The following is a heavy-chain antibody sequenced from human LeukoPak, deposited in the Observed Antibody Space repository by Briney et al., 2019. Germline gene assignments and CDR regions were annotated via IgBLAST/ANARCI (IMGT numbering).Heavy chain of an antibody. CDR3: ARVKGRYDSSPYYYED. V-gene: IGHV3-21*06. CDR2: ISSSSDYI. J-gene: IGHJ4*02. Sequence: GGSLRLSCAASGCTFSSYCMIWVRQAPGKGLEWVSSISSSSDYIFYADSVRGRFTISRDNAKNSLFLQMNTLRVDDSAMYYCARVKGRYDSSPYYYEDWGQGTLVTVSS. D-gene: IGHD3-22*01. CDR1: GCTFSSYC.